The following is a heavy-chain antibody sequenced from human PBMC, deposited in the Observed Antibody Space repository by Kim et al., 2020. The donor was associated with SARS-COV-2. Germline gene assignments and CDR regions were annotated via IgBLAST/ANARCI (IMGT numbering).Heavy chain of an antibody. CDR2: IKSKTDGGTT. V-gene: IGHV3-15*01. Sequence: GGSLRLSCAASGFTFSNAWMSWVRQAPGKGLEWVGRIKSKTDGGTTDYAAPVKGRFTISRDDSKNTLYLQTNSLKTEDTAVYYCTTVLRYFDWTIIGDYYYYYGMDVWGQGTTVTVSS. J-gene: IGHJ6*02. CDR3: TTVLRYFDWTIIGDYYYYYGMDV. CDR1: GFTFSNAW. D-gene: IGHD3-9*01.